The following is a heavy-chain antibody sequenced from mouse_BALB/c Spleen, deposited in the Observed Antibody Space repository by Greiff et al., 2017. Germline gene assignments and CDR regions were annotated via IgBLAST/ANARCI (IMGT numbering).Heavy chain of an antibody. V-gene: IGHV5-6-5*01. Sequence: EVQLVESGGGLVKPGGSLKLSCAASGFTFSSYAMSWVRQTPEKRLEWVASISSGGSTYYPDSVKGRFTISRDNARNILYLQMSSLRSEDTAMYYCARLITTVVATEYAMDYWGQGTSVTVSS. CDR2: ISSGGST. CDR1: GFTFSSYA. D-gene: IGHD1-1*01. CDR3: ARLITTVVATEYAMDY. J-gene: IGHJ4*01.